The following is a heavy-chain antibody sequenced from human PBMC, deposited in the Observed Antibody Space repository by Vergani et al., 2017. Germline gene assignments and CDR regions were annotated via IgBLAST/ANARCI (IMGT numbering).Heavy chain of an antibody. CDR1: GGTFSSYT. CDR3: ARGSPYYDILTGYYKGNWYFDL. D-gene: IGHD3-9*01. CDR2: INPNSGGT. V-gene: IGHV1-2*02. Sequence: QVQLVQSGAEVKKPGSSVKVSCKASGGTFSSYTISWVRQAPGQGLEWMGWINPNSGGTNYAQKFQGRVTMTRDTSISTAYMELSRLRSDDTAVYYCARGSPYYDILTGYYKGNWYFDLWGRGTLVTVSS. J-gene: IGHJ2*01.